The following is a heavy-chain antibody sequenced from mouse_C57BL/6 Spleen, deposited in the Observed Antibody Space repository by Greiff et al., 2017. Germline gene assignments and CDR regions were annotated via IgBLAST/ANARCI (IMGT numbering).Heavy chain of an antibody. J-gene: IGHJ3*01. V-gene: IGHV1-81*01. CDR1: GYTFTSYG. D-gene: IGHD2-1*01. CDR2: IYPRSGNT. CDR3: ARYSLYYGNYAGAY. Sequence: QVQLQQSGAELARPGASVKLSCKASGYTFTSYGISWVKQRTGQGLEWIGEIYPRSGNTYYNEKFKGKATLTADNSSSTAYMELRSLTSEDSAVYFCARYSLYYGNYAGAYWGQGTLVTVSA.